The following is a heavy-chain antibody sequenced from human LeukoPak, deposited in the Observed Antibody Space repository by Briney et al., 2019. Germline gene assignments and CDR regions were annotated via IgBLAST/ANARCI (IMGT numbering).Heavy chain of an antibody. V-gene: IGHV4-34*01. J-gene: IGHJ4*02. D-gene: IGHD4-17*01. Sequence: SETLSLTCAVYGGSFSGYYWSWIRQPPGKGLEWIGEINHSGSTNYNPSLKSRVTISVDTSKNQFSLKLSSVTAADTAVYYCARGAVPIPPRPFGYWGQGTLVTVSS. CDR1: GGSFSGYY. CDR2: INHSGST. CDR3: ARGAVPIPPRPFGY.